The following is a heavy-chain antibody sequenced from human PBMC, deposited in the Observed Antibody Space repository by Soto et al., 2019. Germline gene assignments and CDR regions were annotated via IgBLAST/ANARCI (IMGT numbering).Heavy chain of an antibody. CDR1: GGTFSSYA. J-gene: IGHJ6*02. V-gene: IGHV1-69*13. Sequence: ASVKVSCKASGGTFSSYAISWVRQAPGQGLEWMGGFNPIFETANYAQKSQGRVTITADESTNTAYMELSSLRSEDTAVYYCTRGITLIRGVIPPGYYYGMDVWGQGTTVTVSS. CDR2: FNPIFETA. CDR3: TRGITLIRGVIPPGYYYGMDV. D-gene: IGHD3-10*01.